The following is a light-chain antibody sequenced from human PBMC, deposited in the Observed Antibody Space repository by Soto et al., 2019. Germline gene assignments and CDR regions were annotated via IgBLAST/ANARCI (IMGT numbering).Light chain of an antibody. CDR3: QQTYSTPRT. V-gene: IGKV1-39*01. J-gene: IGKJ2*01. CDR1: QSISTY. Sequence: DIQMTQSPSSLSASVGDRVTITCRASQSISTYLNWYQQKPGKAPNLLIHAASSLQSGVPSRFSGSGSGTDFTLTISTLQPEDFAAYYCQQTYSTPRTFGQGTKLEIK. CDR2: AAS.